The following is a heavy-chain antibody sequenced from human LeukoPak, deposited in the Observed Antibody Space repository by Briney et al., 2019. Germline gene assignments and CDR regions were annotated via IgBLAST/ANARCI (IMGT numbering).Heavy chain of an antibody. CDR1: VFTFSSYS. CDR2: ISSSSSYI. CDR3: ARDSQGDYYDSSGYSY. Sequence: GGSLRLSCAASVFTFSSYSMNWVRQAPGKGLEWVSSISSSSSYIYYADSVKGRFTISRDNAKNSLYLQMNSLRAEDTAVYYCARDSQGDYYDSSGYSYWGQGTLVTVSS. V-gene: IGHV3-21*01. D-gene: IGHD3-22*01. J-gene: IGHJ4*02.